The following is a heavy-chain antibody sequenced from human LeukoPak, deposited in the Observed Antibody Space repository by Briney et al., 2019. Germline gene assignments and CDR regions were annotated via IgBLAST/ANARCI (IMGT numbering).Heavy chain of an antibody. CDR3: ARDAWLVGATNLYYFDH. Sequence: ASVKVSCKASEYTFTDYYMHWVRQPPGQGLDWMGWINPNSGGTKYAQKFQGRVTMTRDPSISTAYMELSRLRFDDTAVYYCARDAWLVGATNLYYFDHWGQGTPVTVSS. CDR2: INPNSGGT. J-gene: IGHJ4*02. CDR1: EYTFTDYY. V-gene: IGHV1-2*02. D-gene: IGHD1-26*01.